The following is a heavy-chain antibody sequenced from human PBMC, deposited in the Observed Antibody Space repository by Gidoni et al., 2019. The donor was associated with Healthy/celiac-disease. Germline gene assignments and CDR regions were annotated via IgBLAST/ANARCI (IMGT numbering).Heavy chain of an antibody. V-gene: IGHV1-2*06. CDR1: GYTFTGYY. Sequence: QVQLVQSGAEVKKPGASVKVSCKASGYTFTGYYIHWGRTAPGQRLEGIGPNNPNSGGTNHATKFQGRVTMTRDTSISPAYMGLSRLRSDDTAVYYCARDNSGYDRDFDYWGQGTLVTVSS. D-gene: IGHD5-12*01. CDR2: NNPNSGGT. CDR3: ARDNSGYDRDFDY. J-gene: IGHJ4*02.